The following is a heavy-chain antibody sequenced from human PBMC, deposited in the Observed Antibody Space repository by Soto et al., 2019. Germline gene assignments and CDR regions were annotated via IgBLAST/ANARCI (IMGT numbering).Heavy chain of an antibody. CDR1: GFTVSSNY. V-gene: IGHV3-53*01. CDR3: ARESGYSYGSPFDY. D-gene: IGHD5-18*01. J-gene: IGHJ4*02. Sequence: TGGSLRLSCAASGFTVSSNYMSWVRQAPGKGLEWVSVIYSGGSTYYADSVKGRFTISRDNSKNTLYLQMNSLRAEDTAMYYCARESGYSYGSPFDYWGQGTLVTVSS. CDR2: IYSGGST.